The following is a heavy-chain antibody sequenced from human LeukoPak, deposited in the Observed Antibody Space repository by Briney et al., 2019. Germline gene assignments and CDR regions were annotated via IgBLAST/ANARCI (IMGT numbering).Heavy chain of an antibody. Sequence: GGTLRLSCAASGFTFRSYDMSWVRQAPGKGLEWVSAISGSGGSTYYADSVKGRFTISRDNSKNSLYLQMNSLRAEDTAVYYCARDLSYYGSGRPHGYWGQGTLVTVSS. J-gene: IGHJ4*02. V-gene: IGHV3-23*01. CDR2: ISGSGGST. CDR1: GFTFRSYD. D-gene: IGHD3-10*01. CDR3: ARDLSYYGSGRPHGY.